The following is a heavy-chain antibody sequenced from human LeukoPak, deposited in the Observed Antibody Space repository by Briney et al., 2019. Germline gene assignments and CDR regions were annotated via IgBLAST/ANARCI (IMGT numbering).Heavy chain of an antibody. D-gene: IGHD1-7*01. CDR1: GFTFSSYA. CDR3: ARGIGNYHFDY. CDR2: ISNDGTNK. J-gene: IGHJ4*02. Sequence: PGKSLRLSCAASGFTFSSYAMHWVRQAPGEGLEWVAVISNDGTNKYYADPVKGRFTLSRDNSKNTLYLQMNSLRAEDTAVYFCARGIGNYHFDYWGQGTLVTVSS. V-gene: IGHV3-30-3*01.